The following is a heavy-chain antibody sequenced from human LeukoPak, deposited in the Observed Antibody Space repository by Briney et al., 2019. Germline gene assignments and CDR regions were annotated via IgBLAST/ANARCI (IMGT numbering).Heavy chain of an antibody. CDR1: GGSISSYY. CDR2: LYYSGST. J-gene: IGHJ4*02. CDR3: AKEDYGDYVFDY. D-gene: IGHD4-17*01. Sequence: PSETLSLTCTVSGGSISSYYWSWIRQPPGKGLEWIGYLYYSGSTNYNPSLKSRVTISVDTSKNQFSLKLSSVTAADTAVYYCAKEDYGDYVFDYWGQGTLVTVSS. V-gene: IGHV4-59*12.